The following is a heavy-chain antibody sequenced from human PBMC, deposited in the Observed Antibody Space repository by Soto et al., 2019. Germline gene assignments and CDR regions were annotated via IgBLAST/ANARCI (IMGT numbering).Heavy chain of an antibody. V-gene: IGHV1-69*13. J-gene: IGHJ6*02. D-gene: IGHD4-17*01. CDR2: IIPVFGTA. CDR1: GGTFSSYA. Sequence: SVKISCKASGGTFSSYAISWVRQAPEQGLEWMGGIIPVFGTANYAQKFQGRVTITADESTNIVYMDVTSLRSEDTAVYYCARGDATKIVVTTYYAMDVWGQGTTVTVSS. CDR3: ARGDATKIVVTTYYAMDV.